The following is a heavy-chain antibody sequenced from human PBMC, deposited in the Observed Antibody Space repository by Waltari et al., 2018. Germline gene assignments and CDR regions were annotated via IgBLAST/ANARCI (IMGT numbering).Heavy chain of an antibody. D-gene: IGHD2-8*01. J-gene: IGHJ6*02. CDR1: GASISISKW. Sequence: QVQLQESGPGLVKPSGTLSLTCAVSGASISISKWWSWVRQSPGTGLEWIGEIYHSGTAFYSPSLKSRVTISIDKSKNQFSLELTSVTAADAVIYYCAAVSRVSCVNGVCQYYYFGMDVWGQGTAVTVSS. CDR3: AAVSRVSCVNGVCQYYYFGMDV. V-gene: IGHV4-4*02. CDR2: IYHSGTA.